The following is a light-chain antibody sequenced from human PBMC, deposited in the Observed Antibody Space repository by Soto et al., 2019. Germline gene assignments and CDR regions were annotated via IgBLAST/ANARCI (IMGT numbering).Light chain of an antibody. Sequence: QSLLPEPACVSVSPGQSITISCTGTSSDVGGYNYVSWYQQHPGKAPKLMIYEVSNRPSGVSNRFSGSKSGNTASLTISGLQAEDEADYYCSSYTSSSTYVFGTGTKVTVL. J-gene: IGLJ1*01. CDR1: SSDVGGYNY. V-gene: IGLV2-14*01. CDR3: SSYTSSSTYV. CDR2: EVS.